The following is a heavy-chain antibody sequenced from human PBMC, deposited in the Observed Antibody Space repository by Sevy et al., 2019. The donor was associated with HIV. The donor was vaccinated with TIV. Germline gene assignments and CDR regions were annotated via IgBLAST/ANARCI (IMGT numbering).Heavy chain of an antibody. CDR2: ISGTGDYK. V-gene: IGHV3-23*01. CDR1: GFTFSNFA. Sequence: GGSLRLSCAASGFTFSNFAMGWVRQAPGKGLDWISVISGTGDYKYYVDSVKGRFTISRDNFKNTLSLQMNSLRAEDTAIFYCAKKMGGGSGMGFRVDYWGQGTLVTVSS. D-gene: IGHD5-18*01. J-gene: IGHJ4*02. CDR3: AKKMGGGSGMGFRVDY.